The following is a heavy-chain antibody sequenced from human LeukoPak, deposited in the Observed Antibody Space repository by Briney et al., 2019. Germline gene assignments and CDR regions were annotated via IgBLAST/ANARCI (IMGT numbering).Heavy chain of an antibody. D-gene: IGHD3-10*01. CDR3: ASALYTYGSAFDY. V-gene: IGHV3-30*04. Sequence: GGSLRLSCAASGFTFTTFAMHWVRQAPGKGLEWVALISYDGSNEYYADSVKGRFTISRDNSKNTLYLQMNSLKAEDTAVYYCASALYTYGSAFDYWGQGTPVTVSS. CDR2: ISYDGSNE. CDR1: GFTFTTFA. J-gene: IGHJ4*02.